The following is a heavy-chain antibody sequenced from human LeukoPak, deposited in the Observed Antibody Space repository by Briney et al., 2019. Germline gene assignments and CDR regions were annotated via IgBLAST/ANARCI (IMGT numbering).Heavy chain of an antibody. D-gene: IGHD6-19*01. CDR3: ASLWYSSGWHDS. CDR2: VYHNGHS. J-gene: IGHJ4*03. CDR1: GGSFNDNY. V-gene: IGHV4-59*01. Sequence: PSETLSLTCTVSGGSFNDNYWSWIRHPPGKGLEWIGYVYHNGHSNYSPSLKSRVTISVDTSKHQFSLKMISVTAADTAVYYCASLWYSSGWHDSWGHESLGIVSS.